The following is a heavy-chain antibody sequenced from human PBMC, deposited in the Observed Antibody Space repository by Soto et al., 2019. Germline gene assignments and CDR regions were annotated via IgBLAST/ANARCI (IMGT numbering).Heavy chain of an antibody. D-gene: IGHD3-10*01. Sequence: EVQLVQSGAEVKKPGESLRISCYDSGHNFTNYWITWVRQVPGKGLEWMGRIDPSDSYTNYGPSFEGHVTISADKSITTAYLQWNSLKTSDTAMYYCARRSRGRRHFDYWGQGTLITVSS. CDR2: IDPSDSYT. V-gene: IGHV5-10-1*03. CDR3: ARRSRGRRHFDY. J-gene: IGHJ4*02. CDR1: GHNFTNYW.